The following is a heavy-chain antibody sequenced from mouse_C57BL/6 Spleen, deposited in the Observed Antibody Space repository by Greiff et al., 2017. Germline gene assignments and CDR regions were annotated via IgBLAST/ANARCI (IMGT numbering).Heavy chain of an antibody. CDR3: ARKTVVSRFAY. D-gene: IGHD1-1*01. J-gene: IGHJ3*01. CDR2: INPGSGGT. V-gene: IGHV1-54*01. Sequence: QVQLQQSGAELVRPGTSVKVSCKASGYAFTNYLIEWVKQRPGQGLEWIGVINPGSGGTNYNEKFKGKATLTADKSSSTAYMQLSSLTSEYSAVYFCARKTVVSRFAYWGQGTLVTVSA. CDR1: GYAFTNYL.